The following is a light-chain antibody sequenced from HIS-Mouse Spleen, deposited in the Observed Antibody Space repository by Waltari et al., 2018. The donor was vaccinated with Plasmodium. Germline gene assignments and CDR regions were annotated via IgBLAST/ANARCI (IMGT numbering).Light chain of an antibody. CDR2: DAS. CDR1: QSVSSY. V-gene: IGKV3-11*01. CDR3: QQRSNWPRVLT. Sequence: EIVLTQSPATLSLSPGERATLSCRPSQSVSSYLAWYQQKPGQAPRLLIYDASNRATGIPARFSGSGSETDFTLTISSLEPEDFAVYYCQQRSNWPRVLTFGGGTKVEIK. J-gene: IGKJ4*01.